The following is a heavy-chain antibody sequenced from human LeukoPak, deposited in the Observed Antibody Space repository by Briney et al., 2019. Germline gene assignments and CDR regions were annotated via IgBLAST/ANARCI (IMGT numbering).Heavy chain of an antibody. Sequence: PGGSLRLSCAASGFTFSSYAMSWVRQAPGKGLEWVSAISGGGGSTYYADSVKGRFTISRDNSKNTLYLQMNSLRAEDTAVYYCAKSEWELSYFDYWGQGTLVTVSS. CDR2: ISGGGGST. CDR3: AKSEWELSYFDY. CDR1: GFTFSSYA. D-gene: IGHD1-26*01. J-gene: IGHJ4*02. V-gene: IGHV3-23*01.